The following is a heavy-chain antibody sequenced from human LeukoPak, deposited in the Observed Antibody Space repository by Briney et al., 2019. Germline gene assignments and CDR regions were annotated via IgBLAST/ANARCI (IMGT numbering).Heavy chain of an antibody. CDR1: GDTCTGYY. V-gene: IGHV1-2*02. D-gene: IGHD4-17*01. CDR2: INPNSGGT. J-gene: IGHJ4*02. Sequence: GSERRSWKDTGDTCTGYYRHWVRQAYGQELKWMGWINPNSGGTNYAQKFQGRVTMTRDTSISTAYMELSRLRSDDTAVYYCARDLGYGDYVFDYWGQGTLVTVSS. CDR3: ARDLGYGDYVFDY.